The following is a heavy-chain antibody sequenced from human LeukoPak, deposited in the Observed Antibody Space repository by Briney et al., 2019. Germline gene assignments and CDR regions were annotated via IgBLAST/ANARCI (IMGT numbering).Heavy chain of an antibody. J-gene: IGHJ4*02. V-gene: IGHV1-69*05. CDR2: LIPVFGTT. D-gene: IGHD5-12*01. CDR3: ARGKSGYDYGLDH. CDR1: GGTFSSHA. Sequence: SVKVSCKAPGGTFSSHAISWVRQAPGQGLEWVGGLIPVFGTTNYAEKFQGRATITTDESTRTSYMELRGLKSDGTAVYYCARGKSGYDYGLDHWGQGILVIVSS.